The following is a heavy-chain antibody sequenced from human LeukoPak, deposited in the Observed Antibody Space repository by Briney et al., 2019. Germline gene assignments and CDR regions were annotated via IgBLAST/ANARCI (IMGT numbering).Heavy chain of an antibody. CDR3: AGLFSGYDPFDY. CDR1: GGSISSYY. CDR2: IYTSGST. D-gene: IGHD5-12*01. V-gene: IGHV4-4*07. J-gene: IGHJ4*02. Sequence: SQTLSLTCTVSGGSISSYYWSWIRQPAGKGLEWIGRIYTSGSTNYNPSLKSRVTMSVDTSKNQFSLKLSSVTAADTAEYYCAGLFSGYDPFDYWGQGTLVTVSS.